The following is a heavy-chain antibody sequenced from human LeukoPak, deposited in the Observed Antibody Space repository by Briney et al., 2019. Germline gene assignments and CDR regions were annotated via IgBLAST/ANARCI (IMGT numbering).Heavy chain of an antibody. Sequence: SVKVSCKASGGTFSSYAISWVRQAPGQGLEWMGGIIPIFGTASYAQKFQGRVTITTGESTSTAYMELSSLRSEDTAVYYCASSHWIFGVVIRLDAFDIRGQGTMVTVSS. D-gene: IGHD3-3*01. CDR1: GGTFSSYA. CDR2: IIPIFGTA. CDR3: ASSHWIFGVVIRLDAFDI. V-gene: IGHV1-69*05. J-gene: IGHJ3*02.